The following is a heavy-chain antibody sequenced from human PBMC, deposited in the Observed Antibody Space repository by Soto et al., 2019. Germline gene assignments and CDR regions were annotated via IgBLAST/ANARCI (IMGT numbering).Heavy chain of an antibody. V-gene: IGHV3-23*01. J-gene: IGHJ6*02. CDR3: AKDPIAAAGYYYYYGMDV. Sequence: GGSLRLSCAASGFTFSSYAMSWVRQAPGKGLEWVSAISGSGGSTYYADSVKGRFTISRDNPKNTLYLQMNSLRAEDTAVYYCAKDPIAAAGYYYYYGMDVWGQGTTVTVSS. D-gene: IGHD6-13*01. CDR2: ISGSGGST. CDR1: GFTFSSYA.